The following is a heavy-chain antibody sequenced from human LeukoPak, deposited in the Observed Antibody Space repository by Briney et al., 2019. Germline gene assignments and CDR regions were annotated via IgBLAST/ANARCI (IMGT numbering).Heavy chain of an antibody. J-gene: IGHJ5*02. CDR1: GYSISSGYY. D-gene: IGHD3-10*01. Sequence: PETLSLTCTVSGYSISSGYYWGWIRQPPGKGLEWIGSIYHSGSTYYNPSLKSRVTISVDTSKNQFSLKLSSVTAADTAVYYCARGGITMVRGPSPNWFDPWGQGTLVTVSS. V-gene: IGHV4-38-2*02. CDR2: IYHSGST. CDR3: ARGGITMVRGPSPNWFDP.